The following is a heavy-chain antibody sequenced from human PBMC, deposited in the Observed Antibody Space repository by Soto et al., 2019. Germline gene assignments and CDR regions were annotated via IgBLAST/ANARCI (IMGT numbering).Heavy chain of an antibody. V-gene: IGHV3-7*04. CDR3: AMDSSGYYGTYYYGMDV. Sequence: GGSLRLSCAASGFTFSNSWMSWVRQAPGKGLEWVANIKQDGSEKYYVDSVKGRFTISRDNSKNTLYLQMNSLRAEDTAVYYCAMDSSGYYGTYYYGMDVWGQGTTVTVSS. D-gene: IGHD3-22*01. J-gene: IGHJ6*02. CDR1: GFTFSNSW. CDR2: IKQDGSEK.